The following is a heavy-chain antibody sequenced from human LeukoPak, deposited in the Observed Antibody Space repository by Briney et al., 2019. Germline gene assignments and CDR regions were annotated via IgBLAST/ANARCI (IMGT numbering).Heavy chain of an antibody. D-gene: IGHD3-9*01. Sequence: SVKVSCKASGGTFSSYAISWVRQAPGQGLEWMGGIIPIFGTANYAQKFQGRVTITADKSTSTAYMELSSLRSEDTAVYYCATDSYYDILTGFSWGQGTLVTVSS. CDR3: ATDSYYDILTGFS. J-gene: IGHJ5*02. V-gene: IGHV1-69*06. CDR2: IIPIFGTA. CDR1: GGTFSSYA.